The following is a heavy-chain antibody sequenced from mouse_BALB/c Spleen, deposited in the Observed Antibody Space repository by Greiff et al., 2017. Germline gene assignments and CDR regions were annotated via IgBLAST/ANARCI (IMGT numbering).Heavy chain of an antibody. J-gene: IGHJ4*01. Sequence: EVKVEESGGGLVQPGGSMKLSCVASGFTFSNYWMNWVRQSPEKGLEWVAEIRLKSNNYATHYAESVKGRFTISRDDSKSSVYLQMNNLRAEDTGIYYCTMGYYYGSSYVRLYAMDYWGQGTSVTVSS. V-gene: IGHV6-6*02. D-gene: IGHD1-1*01. CDR3: TMGYYYGSSYVRLYAMDY. CDR1: GFTFSNYW. CDR2: IRLKSNNYAT.